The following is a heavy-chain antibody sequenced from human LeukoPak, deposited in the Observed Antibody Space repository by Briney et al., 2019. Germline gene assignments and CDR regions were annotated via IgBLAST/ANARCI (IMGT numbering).Heavy chain of an antibody. V-gene: IGHV3-64*02. CDR1: GFTFSTYA. Sequence: GGSLRLSCAASGFTFSTYAMHWVRQAPGKGLEYVSAISTNGDSTYYADSVKGRFTISRDNAKNSLYLQMNSLRAEDTAVYYCARGGLSGFDYWGQGTLVTVSS. CDR3: ARGGLSGFDY. CDR2: ISTNGDST. J-gene: IGHJ4*02.